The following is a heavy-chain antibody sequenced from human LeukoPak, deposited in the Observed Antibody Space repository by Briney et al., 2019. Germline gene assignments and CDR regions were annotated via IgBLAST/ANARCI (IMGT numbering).Heavy chain of an antibody. J-gene: IGHJ5*02. CDR1: GYTFTGYY. D-gene: IGHD6-13*01. CDR2: INPNSGGT. V-gene: IGHV1-2*02. Sequence: ASVKVSCKASGYTFTGYYMHWVRQAPGRGLEWMGWINPNSGGTNYAQKFQGRVTMTRDTSISTAYMELSRLRSDDTAVYYCARDGYQISIAAAGIGWFDPWGQGTLVTVSS. CDR3: ARDGYQISIAAAGIGWFDP.